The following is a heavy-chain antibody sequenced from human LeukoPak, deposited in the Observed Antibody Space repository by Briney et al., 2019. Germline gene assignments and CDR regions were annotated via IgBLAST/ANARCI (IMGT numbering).Heavy chain of an antibody. V-gene: IGHV3-30*18. CDR2: MSFDGSDK. CDR3: AKEGSSWSAYFDF. CDR1: GFTFSSYG. D-gene: IGHD6-13*01. J-gene: IGHJ4*02. Sequence: GGSLRLSCAASGFTFSSYGMHWVRQAPAKGLEWVAVMSFDGSDKYYADSVKGRFTISRDNSRNTLYLQMNSLRAEDTAVYSCAKEGSSWSAYFDFWGQGTLVTVSS.